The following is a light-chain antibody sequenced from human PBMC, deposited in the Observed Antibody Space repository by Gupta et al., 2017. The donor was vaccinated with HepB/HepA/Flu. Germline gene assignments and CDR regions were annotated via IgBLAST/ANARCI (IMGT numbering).Light chain of an antibody. CDR1: SSNIGSYY. Sequence: QSVLTQPPSASGTPGQRVTMSCSGSSSNIGSYYVFWYQQFPGTAPKLLIYRNNQRPSGVPDRFSGSKSGTSSSLGISGLRSEDEADYYCAAWDNRLSGAVFGGGTQLTVL. CDR2: RNN. V-gene: IGLV1-47*01. CDR3: AAWDNRLSGAV. J-gene: IGLJ7*01.